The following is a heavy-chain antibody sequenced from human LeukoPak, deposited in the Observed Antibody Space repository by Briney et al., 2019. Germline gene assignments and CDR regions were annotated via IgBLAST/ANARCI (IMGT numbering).Heavy chain of an antibody. CDR2: IKQDGSEK. CDR1: GFTFSSYW. Sequence: GGSLRLSCAASGFTFSSYWMSWVRQAPGKGLEWVANIKQDGSEKYYVDSVKGRFTISRDNAKNSLYLQMNSLRAEDTAVYYCARGVRGPYYYYMDVWGKGTTATVSS. D-gene: IGHD3-10*02. V-gene: IGHV3-7*01. J-gene: IGHJ6*03. CDR3: ARGVRGPYYYYMDV.